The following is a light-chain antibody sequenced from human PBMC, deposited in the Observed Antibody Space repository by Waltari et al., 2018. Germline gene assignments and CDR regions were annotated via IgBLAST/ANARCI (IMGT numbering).Light chain of an antibody. V-gene: IGLV2-14*01. CDR2: EVS. J-gene: IGLJ1*01. CDR1: SSDVGGYNY. CDR3: SSYTSSSTLV. Sequence: QSALTQPASVSGSPGQSITIPCTGTSSDVGGYNYVPWYQQHPGKAPKLMIYEVSNRPSGVSNRFSGSKSGNTASLTISGLQAEDEADYYCSSYTSSSTLVFGTGTKVTVL.